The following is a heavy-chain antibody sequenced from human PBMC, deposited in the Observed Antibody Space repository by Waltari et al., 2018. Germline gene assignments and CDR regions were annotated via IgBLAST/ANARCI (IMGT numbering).Heavy chain of an antibody. D-gene: IGHD3-9*01. J-gene: IGHJ4*02. Sequence: EVQLVESGGGLVKPGGSLRLSCAASGFTFSSYSMNWVRQAPGKGLEWVSSISSSSSYIYYADSVKGRFTISRDNAKNSLYLQMNSLRAEDTAVYYCAKDPDILTGYYIDYWGQGTLVTVSS. CDR1: GFTFSSYS. CDR2: ISSSSSYI. V-gene: IGHV3-21*04. CDR3: AKDPDILTGYYIDY.